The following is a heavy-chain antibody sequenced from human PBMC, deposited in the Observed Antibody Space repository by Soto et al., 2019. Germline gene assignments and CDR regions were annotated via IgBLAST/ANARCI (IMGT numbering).Heavy chain of an antibody. Sequence: QVQLQESGPGLVKPSQTLSLTCTVSGGSISSGGYYWSWIRQHPGKGLEWIGYIYYSGSTYYNPSLKSRVTISVDTSKNQFSLKLSSVTAADTAVYYCAREGASSGSPTNWFDPWGQGTLVTVSS. J-gene: IGHJ5*02. CDR1: GGSISSGGYY. V-gene: IGHV4-31*03. CDR3: AREGASSGSPTNWFDP. CDR2: IYYSGST. D-gene: IGHD3-10*01.